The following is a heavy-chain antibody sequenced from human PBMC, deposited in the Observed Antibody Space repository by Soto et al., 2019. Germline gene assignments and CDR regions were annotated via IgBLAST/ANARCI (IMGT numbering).Heavy chain of an antibody. CDR3: AKTGRYSSSWQDYYYYGMDV. Sequence: GGSLRLSCAASGFTFSSYGMHWVRQAPGKGLEWVAVISYDGSNKYYADSVKGRFTISRDNSKNTLYLQMNSLRAEDTAVYYCAKTGRYSSSWQDYYYYGMDVWGQGTTVTVS. V-gene: IGHV3-30*18. CDR2: ISYDGSNK. CDR1: GFTFSSYG. J-gene: IGHJ6*02. D-gene: IGHD6-13*01.